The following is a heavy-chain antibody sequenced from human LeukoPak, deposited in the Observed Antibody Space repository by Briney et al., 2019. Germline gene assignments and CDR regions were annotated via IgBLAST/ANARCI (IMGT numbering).Heavy chain of an antibody. CDR2: INPNSGGT. V-gene: IGHV1-2*02. Sequence: ASVTVSFTASGYTFTGYYMHWVGQAPGQGEEGMGWINPNSGGTNYAQKFQGRGTITRDTSMSKAYMEMSRLRHDDTAVYFCARDSNSYYYYYYLDVWVKGTTVTVSS. J-gene: IGHJ6*03. CDR3: ARDSNSYYYYYYLDV. CDR1: GYTFTGYY. D-gene: IGHD4-23*01.